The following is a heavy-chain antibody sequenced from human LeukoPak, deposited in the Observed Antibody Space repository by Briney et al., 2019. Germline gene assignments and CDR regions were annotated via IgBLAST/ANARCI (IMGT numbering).Heavy chain of an antibody. CDR3: ARGAGHYDYVWGSYYFDY. Sequence: PSETLSLTCSVSGGSISSKNDYWGWIRQPPGKGLEWIGNIFYSGTTFYNPSLKNRVTISVDTSKNQFSLKLSSVTAADTAVYYCARGAGHYDYVWGSYYFDYWGQGTLVTVSS. J-gene: IGHJ4*02. CDR1: GGSISSKNDY. V-gene: IGHV4-39*01. CDR2: IFYSGTT. D-gene: IGHD3-16*01.